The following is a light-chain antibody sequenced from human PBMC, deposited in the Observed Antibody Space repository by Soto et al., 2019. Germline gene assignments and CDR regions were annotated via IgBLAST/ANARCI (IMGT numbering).Light chain of an antibody. J-gene: IGKJ1*01. V-gene: IGKV1-39*01. CDR3: QKTYTTPWT. Sequence: DIQMTQSPSSLSASVGDKVTITCRASQSINTYLSWYQKKPGEPPNLLLYTSSSLRSGVPSRFSDSGSGTDFTLTISSLQPEDFATYYCQKTYTTPWTFGQGTKVEIK. CDR2: TSS. CDR1: QSINTY.